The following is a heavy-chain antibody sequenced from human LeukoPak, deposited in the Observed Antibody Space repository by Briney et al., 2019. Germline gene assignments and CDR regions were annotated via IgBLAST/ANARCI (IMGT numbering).Heavy chain of an antibody. J-gene: IGHJ4*02. D-gene: IGHD2-21*02. CDR1: GFTFTTYP. V-gene: IGHV3-23*01. CDR2: ITPSGGST. Sequence: PGGSLRLSCEASGFTFTTYPMSWVRQAPGKGLEWVSAITPSGGSTYYADSVKGRFTISRDNYKNTLYLQMNSLRAEDTAVYYCTRSVAATGIRVFGYWGQGTLVTVSS. CDR3: TRSVAATGIRVFGY.